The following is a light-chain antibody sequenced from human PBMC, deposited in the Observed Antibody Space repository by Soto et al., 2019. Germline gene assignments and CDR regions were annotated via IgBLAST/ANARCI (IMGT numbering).Light chain of an antibody. CDR3: QQYNNWPQT. CDR1: QSVGGN. CDR2: DAS. V-gene: IGKV3-15*01. Sequence: EIVMTQSPATLSVSPGERATLSCRASQSVGGNLAWYQQKPGQAPRLLISDASTRATGIPARFSGSGSGTEFTLTISSLQSEDFAVYYCQQYNNWPQTFGQGTKVDIK. J-gene: IGKJ1*01.